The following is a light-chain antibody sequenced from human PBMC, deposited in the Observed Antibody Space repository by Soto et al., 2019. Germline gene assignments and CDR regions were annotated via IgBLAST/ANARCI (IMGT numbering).Light chain of an antibody. CDR1: RGVRHN. V-gene: IGKV3-15*01. J-gene: IGKJ4*01. Sequence: LSFFPVGRATLPWGASRGVRHNFTWYQQQPGQAPRLLIYGTSTRAAGMPASFSGSGSGTEFTLTISILQSEDFAVYYCQQDNNWPMTFGGGTNV. CDR3: QQDNNWPMT. CDR2: GTS.